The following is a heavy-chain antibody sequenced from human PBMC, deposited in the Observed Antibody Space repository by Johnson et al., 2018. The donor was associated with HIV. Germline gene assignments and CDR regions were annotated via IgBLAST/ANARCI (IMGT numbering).Heavy chain of an antibody. CDR3: ARASYYYGSADI. Sequence: VLLVESGGGVVQPGGSLRLSCAASGFTVSNKYMSWVRQAPGKGPEWASVLYSGGSTYYADSVKGRFTISRDNSKNTLYLQMNSLRAEDTAVYYCARASYYYGSADIWGQGTMVTVSS. J-gene: IGHJ3*02. V-gene: IGHV3-66*01. CDR2: LYSGGST. D-gene: IGHD3-10*01. CDR1: GFTVSNKY.